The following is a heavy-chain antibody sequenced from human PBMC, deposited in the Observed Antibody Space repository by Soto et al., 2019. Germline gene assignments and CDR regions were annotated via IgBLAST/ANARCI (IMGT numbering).Heavy chain of an antibody. CDR1: GYTFTSYY. CDR3: ASNNELRYCSGGSCYYYYYGMDV. D-gene: IGHD2-15*01. CDR2: INPSGGST. J-gene: IGHJ6*02. Sequence: ASVKVFCKASGYTFTSYYMHWVRQAPGQGLEWMGIINPSGGSTSYAQKFQCRVTMTRDTSTSTVYMELSSLGSEDTAVYYCASNNELRYCSGGSCYYYYYGMDVWGQGTTVTVSS. V-gene: IGHV1-46*01.